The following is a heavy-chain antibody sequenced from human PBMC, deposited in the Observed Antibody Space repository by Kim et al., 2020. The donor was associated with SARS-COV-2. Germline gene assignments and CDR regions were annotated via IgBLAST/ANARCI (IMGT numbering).Heavy chain of an antibody. CDR2: TYYRSRWYD. CDR1: GDSVSSNTAA. V-gene: IGHV6-1*01. Sequence: SQTLSLTCAISGDSVSSNTAAWNWIRQSPSRGLEWLGRTYYRSRWYDDYAPSVKSRMTISADTSKNQFSVQLNSVTPEDTAVYYCARDSYGTGRFDYWGQGNLVTVSS. CDR3: ARDSYGTGRFDY. D-gene: IGHD3-10*01. J-gene: IGHJ4*02.